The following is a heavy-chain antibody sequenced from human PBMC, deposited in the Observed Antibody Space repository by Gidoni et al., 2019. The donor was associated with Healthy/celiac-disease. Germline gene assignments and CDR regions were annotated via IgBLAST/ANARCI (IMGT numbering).Heavy chain of an antibody. CDR2: ISAYNGNT. CDR3: ARSYSSSWYLSYYYYGMDV. D-gene: IGHD6-13*01. V-gene: IGHV1-18*01. J-gene: IGHJ6*02. CDR1: GYTFTSYG. Sequence: QVQLVQSGAEVKKPGASVKVSCKASGYTFTSYGISWVRQAPGQGLEWMGWISAYNGNTNYAQKLQGRVTMTTDTSTSTAYMELRSLRSDDTAVYYCARSYSSSWYLSYYYYGMDVWGQGTTVTVSS.